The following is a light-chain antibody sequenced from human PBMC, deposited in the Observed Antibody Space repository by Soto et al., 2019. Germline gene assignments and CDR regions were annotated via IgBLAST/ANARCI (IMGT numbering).Light chain of an antibody. V-gene: IGKV3-11*01. CDR3: QQRSNWLT. CDR1: QSVGSY. Sequence: EIVLTQSPATLSLSPGERATLSCRASQSVGSYLVWYQQKRGQAPRLLIYDASNRATGIPARFSGSGSGTDFTLTISSLEPEDFAVYFCQQRSNWLTFGGGTTVEIK. J-gene: IGKJ4*01. CDR2: DAS.